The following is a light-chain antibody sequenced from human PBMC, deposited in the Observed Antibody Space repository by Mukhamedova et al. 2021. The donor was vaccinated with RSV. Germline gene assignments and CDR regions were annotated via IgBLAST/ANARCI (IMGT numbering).Light chain of an antibody. CDR1: QSISTY. V-gene: IGKV3-11*01. CDR3: HQRSNWR. CDR2: DAS. J-gene: IGKJ3*01. Sequence: GERATLSCRTSQSISTYLAWYQQKPGQAPRLLIYDASNRATDIPARFSGSGSGTDFTITISSLEPEDFAVYYCHQRSNWRFGPG.